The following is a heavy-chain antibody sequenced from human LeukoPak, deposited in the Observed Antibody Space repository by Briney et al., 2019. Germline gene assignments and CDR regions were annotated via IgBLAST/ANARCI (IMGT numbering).Heavy chain of an antibody. V-gene: IGHV4-34*01. D-gene: IGHD6-13*01. Sequence: SETLSLTCTVSGGSISSYYWSWIRQPPGKGLEWIGEVNHSGSTNYNPSLKSRVTISVDTSKNQFSLKLSSVTAADTAVYYCARLRGSIAAAGSDYWGQGTLVTVSS. CDR3: ARLRGSIAAAGSDY. CDR2: VNHSGST. CDR1: GGSISSYY. J-gene: IGHJ4*02.